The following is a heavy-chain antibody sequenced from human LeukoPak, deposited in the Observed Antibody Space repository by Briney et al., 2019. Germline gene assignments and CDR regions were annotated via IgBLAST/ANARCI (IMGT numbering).Heavy chain of an antibody. CDR3: ARWFDWRSDNYFDW. CDR1: GASIASHY. CDR2: SYYSGST. D-gene: IGHD3-9*01. J-gene: IGHJ4*02. Sequence: SETLSLTCTVSGASIASHYWTWIRQSPGKGLEWVAYSYYSGSTNYNPSLKSRVTTSLDTSKSQFSLRLTSVTAADTAVYFCARWFDWRSDNYFDWCGQGTLVTVSS. V-gene: IGHV4-59*11.